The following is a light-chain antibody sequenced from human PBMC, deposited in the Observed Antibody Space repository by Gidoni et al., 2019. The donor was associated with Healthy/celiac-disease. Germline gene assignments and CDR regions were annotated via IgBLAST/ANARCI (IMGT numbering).Light chain of an antibody. CDR1: KWGDKY. CDR3: QAWDSSTVV. CDR2: QDS. Sequence: SYELTQPPSVSVSPGQTASITCSGDKWGDKYACWYQQNTGQSPVLVIYQDSKRPSGIHERFSGANSGNTATLTISGTQAMDEADYYCQAWDSSTVVFGGGTKLTVL. V-gene: IGLV3-1*01. J-gene: IGLJ2*01.